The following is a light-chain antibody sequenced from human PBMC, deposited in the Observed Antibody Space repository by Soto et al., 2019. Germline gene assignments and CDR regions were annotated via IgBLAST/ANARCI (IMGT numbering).Light chain of an antibody. V-gene: IGKV3-15*01. Sequence: ESVLTQYPGTLSLSHGDRATLSCRAIQSVSSSYLAWYQQKPGQAPGLLIYGASTRATGVPARFSGSGSGTEFSLTISSLQSEDFAVYYCQQYHNWPPWTFCQGTKADIK. CDR2: GAS. CDR3: QQYHNWPPWT. J-gene: IGKJ1*01. CDR1: QSVSSSY.